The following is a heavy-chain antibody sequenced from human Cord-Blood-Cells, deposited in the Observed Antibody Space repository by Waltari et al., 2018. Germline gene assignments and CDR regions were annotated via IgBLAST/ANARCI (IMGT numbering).Heavy chain of an antibody. CDR3: ARAKQQLVHPYYYYYMDV. CDR2: TYYRSKWYN. CDR1: GASVSSNSAA. V-gene: IGHV6-1*01. J-gene: IGHJ6*03. Sequence: QVQLQQSVPGLVKPSQTLPLTCAISGASVSSNSAAWNWIRHSPSRSLEWLGRTYYRSKWYNDYAVSVKSRITINPDTSKNQFSLQLNSVTPEDTAVYYCARAKQQLVHPYYYYYMDVWGKGTTVTVSS. D-gene: IGHD6-13*01.